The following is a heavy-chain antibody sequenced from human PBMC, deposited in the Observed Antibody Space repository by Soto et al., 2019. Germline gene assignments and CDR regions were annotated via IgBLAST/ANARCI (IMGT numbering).Heavy chain of an antibody. CDR1: GYSFTSYW. Sequence: GESLKISCKGSGYSFTSYWIGWVRQMPGKGLEWMGRIDPSDSYTNYSPSFQGQVTISADKSISTAYLQWSSLKALDTVMYYCARSHTCYYDSSGYYFDYWGQGTLVTVSS. V-gene: IGHV5-10-1*04. CDR3: ARSHTCYYDSSGYYFDY. CDR2: IDPSDSYT. J-gene: IGHJ4*02. D-gene: IGHD3-22*01.